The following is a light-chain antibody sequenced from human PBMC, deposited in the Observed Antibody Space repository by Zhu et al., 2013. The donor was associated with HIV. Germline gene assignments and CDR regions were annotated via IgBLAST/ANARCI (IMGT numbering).Light chain of an antibody. CDR1: QDIRNH. CDR3: QQSYTFPRA. CDR2: AAS. J-gene: IGKJ1*01. Sequence: DIQMTQSPSSLSAFVGDRVTITCRASQDIRNHLGWYQQKPGRAPKLLIYAASSLQSGVPPRFSGAGSGTHFTLTINSLQPEDFATYYCQQSYTFPRAFGQGTTVELK. V-gene: IGKV1-39*01.